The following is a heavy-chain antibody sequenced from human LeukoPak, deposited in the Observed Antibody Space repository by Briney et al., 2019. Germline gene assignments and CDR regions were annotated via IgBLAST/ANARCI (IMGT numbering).Heavy chain of an antibody. CDR3: ARGYCTNGVCYNNWFDP. V-gene: IGHV3-66*01. J-gene: IGHJ5*02. D-gene: IGHD2-8*01. CDR2: IYGGGST. Sequence: GGSLRLSCAASGITVRNNYMTWVRQAPGKGLEWVSIIYGGGSTYYADSVKGRFTISRDNFKNTLYLQMNTLRAEDTAVYYCARGYCTNGVCYNNWFDPWGRGTLVTVSS. CDR1: GITVRNNY.